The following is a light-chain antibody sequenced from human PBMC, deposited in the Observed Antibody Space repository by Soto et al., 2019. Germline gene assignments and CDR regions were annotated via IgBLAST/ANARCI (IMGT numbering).Light chain of an antibody. CDR3: QQYITYPIT. J-gene: IGKJ5*01. V-gene: IGKV1-16*02. CDR2: AAS. Sequence: DIQMTQSPSSLSASVGDSVTITCRASQGINTFLAWFQQKPGDAPKSLIYAASTLHSGVPSKFSGSGSGTHFTLTISSLLPEDFATYYCQQYITYPITFGQGTRLE. CDR1: QGINTF.